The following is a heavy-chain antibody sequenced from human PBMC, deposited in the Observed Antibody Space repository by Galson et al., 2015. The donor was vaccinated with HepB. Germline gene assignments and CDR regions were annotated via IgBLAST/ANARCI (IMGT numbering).Heavy chain of an antibody. CDR1: GFTFSSYA. CDR2: ISGSGGST. D-gene: IGHD3-22*01. V-gene: IGHV3-23*01. CDR3: AKDIFRNVYYYDSSGEGGIDAFDI. Sequence: SLRLSCAASGFTFSSYAMSWVRQAPGKGLEWVLAISGSGGSTYYADSVKGRFTISRDNSKNTLYLQMNSLRAEDTAVYYCAKDIFRNVYYYDSSGEGGIDAFDIWGQGTMVTVSS. J-gene: IGHJ3*02.